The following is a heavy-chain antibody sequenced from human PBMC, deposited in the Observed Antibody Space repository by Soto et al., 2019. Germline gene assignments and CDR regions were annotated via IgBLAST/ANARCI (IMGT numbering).Heavy chain of an antibody. CDR1: GFSFDVYA. CDR2: ISWNTGSI. CDR3: AKDRRSYYYYGMDA. V-gene: IGHV3-9*01. J-gene: IGHJ6*02. Sequence: EVQLVESGGGLVQPGRSLRLSCAASGFSFDVYAMHWVRQAPGKGLEWVSGISWNTGSIGYADSVKGRFTISGDNAKNSLYLQMNSLRAEDTALYYCAKDRRSYYYYGMDAWGQGPTVTVSS.